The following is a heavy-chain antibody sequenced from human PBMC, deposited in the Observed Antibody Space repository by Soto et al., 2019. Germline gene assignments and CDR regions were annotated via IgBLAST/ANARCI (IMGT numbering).Heavy chain of an antibody. Sequence: ASVKVSCKASGYTFTSYGISWVRQAPGQGLEWMGWISAYNGNTNYAQKLQGRVTMTTDTSTSTAYMELRSLRSDDTAVYYCAREREPGCSGGSCYYYYGMDVWGQGTTVTVSS. CDR1: GYTFTSYG. CDR2: ISAYNGNT. CDR3: AREREPGCSGGSCYYYYGMDV. V-gene: IGHV1-18*01. J-gene: IGHJ6*02. D-gene: IGHD2-15*01.